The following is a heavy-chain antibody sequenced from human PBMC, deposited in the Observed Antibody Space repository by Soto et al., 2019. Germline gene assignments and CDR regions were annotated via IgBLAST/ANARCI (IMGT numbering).Heavy chain of an antibody. D-gene: IGHD3-22*01. CDR3: ARSYDSSGYYYFDY. V-gene: IGHV4-61*01. CDR1: GGSVNSGSYY. CDR2: ISYSGSS. J-gene: IGHJ4*02. Sequence: SETLSLTCTVSGGSVNSGSYYWTWIRQPPGEGLEWGGYISYSGSSNYNPSLKSRVTISVDKSKNQFSLKLSSVTAADTAVYYCARSYDSSGYYYFDYWGQGTLVTVSS.